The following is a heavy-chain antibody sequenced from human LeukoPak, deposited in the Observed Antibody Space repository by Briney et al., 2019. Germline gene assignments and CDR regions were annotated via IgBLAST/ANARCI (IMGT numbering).Heavy chain of an antibody. CDR3: AKDLAYDSTGPLDY. J-gene: IGHJ4*02. D-gene: IGHD3-22*01. Sequence: TGGSLRLSCAASGFTVSSNYMSWVRQAPGKGLEWVSVIYSGGSTYYADSVKGRFTISRDNSKNTLYLQVNSLRAEDTAIYYCAKDLAYDSTGPLDYWGQGTLVTVSS. CDR1: GFTVSSNY. CDR2: IYSGGST. V-gene: IGHV3-53*01.